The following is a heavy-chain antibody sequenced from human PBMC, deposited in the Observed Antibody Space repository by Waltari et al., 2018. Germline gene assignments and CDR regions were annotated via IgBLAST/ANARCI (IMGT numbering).Heavy chain of an antibody. J-gene: IGHJ3*02. CDR1: GGSFSGYY. CDR3: AVAASDPDAFDI. CDR2: INHSGST. Sequence: QVQLQQWGAGLLKPSETLSLTCAVYGGSFSGYYWSWTRQPPGKGLEWIGEINHSGSTNYNPSLKSRVTISVDTSKNQFSLKLSSVTAADTAVYYCAVAASDPDAFDIWGQGTMVTVSS. D-gene: IGHD2-15*01. V-gene: IGHV4-34*01.